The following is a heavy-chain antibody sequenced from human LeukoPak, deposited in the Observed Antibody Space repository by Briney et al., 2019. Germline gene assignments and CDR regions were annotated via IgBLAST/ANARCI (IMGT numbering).Heavy chain of an antibody. V-gene: IGHV1-69*05. J-gene: IGHJ4*02. CDR1: GGTFSSYA. D-gene: IGHD3-22*01. CDR3: ARTYYDSSGYGPDY. Sequence: SVKVSCKASGGTFSSYAISWVRQAPGQGLEWMGRSIPIFGTANYAQKFQGRVTITTDESTSTAYMELSSLRSEDTAVYYCARTYYDSSGYGPDYWGQGTLVTVSS. CDR2: SIPIFGTA.